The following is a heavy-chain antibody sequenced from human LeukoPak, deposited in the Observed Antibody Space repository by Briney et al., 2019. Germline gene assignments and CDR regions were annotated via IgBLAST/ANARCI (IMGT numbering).Heavy chain of an antibody. CDR2: IYYTGST. J-gene: IGHJ4*02. CDR3: ARHWGTTTVVPGE. D-gene: IGHD4-23*01. CDR1: GGSISPTSFS. Sequence: MASETLSLTCTVSGGSISPTSFSWAWVRQSPAKGLEWLASIYYTGSTYYNPSLKSRLTISVDTSKSQFSLKLTSLTAADTAVYYCARHWGTTTVVPGERGQGTLVTVSA. V-gene: IGHV4-39*01.